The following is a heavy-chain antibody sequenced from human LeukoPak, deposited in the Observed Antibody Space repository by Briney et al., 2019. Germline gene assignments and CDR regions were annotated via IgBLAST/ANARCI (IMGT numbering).Heavy chain of an antibody. J-gene: IGHJ4*02. V-gene: IGHV3-23*01. CDR2: MCGSAGCT. CDR3: PRDNDTALEHSGQNSQRGPDY. CDR1: GFIFNIYA. D-gene: IGHD1/OR15-1a*01. Sequence: PAGSMRLSCAASGFIFNIYAISWVRLAPGKGRRWVASMCGSAGCTFYTDSVKGRFTISRDNSNNTLYLAMNSLRAEDTVVLWSPRDNDTALEHSGQNSQRGPDYWGQGTLVTVSS.